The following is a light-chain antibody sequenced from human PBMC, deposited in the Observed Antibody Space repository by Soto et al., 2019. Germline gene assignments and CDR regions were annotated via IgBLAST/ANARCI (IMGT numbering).Light chain of an antibody. CDR2: AAS. Sequence: EIVLTQSPGTLSLSPGERATLSCRASQSVSSNYLAWYQQKPDQAPRLLIYAASSRATGIPDRFSGSGSGTDFTLTISRLETEDFAVYYCQQYGSSPYTCGQGTKLEIK. J-gene: IGKJ2*01. CDR1: QSVSSNY. CDR3: QQYGSSPYT. V-gene: IGKV3-20*01.